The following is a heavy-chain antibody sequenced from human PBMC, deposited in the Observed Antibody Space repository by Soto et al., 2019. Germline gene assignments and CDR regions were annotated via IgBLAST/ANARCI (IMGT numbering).Heavy chain of an antibody. V-gene: IGHV4-59*01. J-gene: IGHJ6*02. CDR1: GGSISSYY. D-gene: IGHD3-10*01. CDR2: IYYSGST. CDR3: ARGGGITMVRGVITTSRYYGMDV. Sequence: PSETLSLTCTVSGGSISSYYWSWIRQPPGKGLEWIGYIYYSGSTNYNPSLKSRVTISVDTSKNQFSLKLSSVTAADTAVYYCARGGGITMVRGVITTSRYYGMDVSGQGTTVTVSS.